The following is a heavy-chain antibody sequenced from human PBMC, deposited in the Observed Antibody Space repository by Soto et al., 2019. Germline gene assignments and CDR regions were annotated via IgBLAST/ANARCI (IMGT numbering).Heavy chain of an antibody. Sequence: SVKESCRASGYTFTSYDINWVRQATGQGLEWMGWMNPNSGNTGYAQKFQGRVTMTRNTSISTAYMELSSLRSEDTAVYYCARGSSSGWYADYYYYGMDVWGQGTTVTV. CDR2: MNPNSGNT. J-gene: IGHJ6*02. CDR1: GYTFTSYD. D-gene: IGHD6-19*01. CDR3: ARGSSSGWYADYYYYGMDV. V-gene: IGHV1-8*01.